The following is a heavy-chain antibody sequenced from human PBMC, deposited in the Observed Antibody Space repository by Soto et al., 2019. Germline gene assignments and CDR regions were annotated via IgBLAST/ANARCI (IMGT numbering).Heavy chain of an antibody. CDR1: GGTFSSYI. J-gene: IGHJ4*02. D-gene: IGHD1-26*01. CDR2: VIPILGIA. CDR3: ARFPQTAIVGAAYFDY. V-gene: IGHV1-69*02. Sequence: QVQLVQSGAEVKKPGSSVKVSCKASGGTFSSYIISWVRQAPGQGLEWMGRVIPILGIANYAQKFQGRVTITEDKSTSTAYMELSSLRSEDTAVYYCARFPQTAIVGAAYFDYWGQGTLVTVSS.